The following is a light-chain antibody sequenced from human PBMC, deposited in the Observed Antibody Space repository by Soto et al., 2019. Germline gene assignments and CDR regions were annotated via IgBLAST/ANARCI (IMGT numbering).Light chain of an antibody. CDR2: GAS. Sequence: EIVLTQSPGTLSPSPGERATLSCRASQSVSSSYLAWYQQKPGQAPRLLIYGASSRATGIPDRFSGSGSGTDFTLTISRLEPEDFAVYYCQQYGSSPLTFGRGTKVDIK. J-gene: IGKJ4*01. V-gene: IGKV3-20*01. CDR3: QQYGSSPLT. CDR1: QSVSSSY.